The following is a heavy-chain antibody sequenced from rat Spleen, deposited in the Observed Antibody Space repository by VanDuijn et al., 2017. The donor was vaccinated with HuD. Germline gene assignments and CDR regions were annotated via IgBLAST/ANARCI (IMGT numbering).Heavy chain of an antibody. V-gene: IGHV5-19*01. CDR2: ISLSGGST. D-gene: IGHD1-12*03. CDR1: GFTFSHYG. J-gene: IGHJ3*01. CDR3: ARHYYYDGYWFAY. Sequence: EVQLVESGGGLVQPGRSLKLSCAASGFTFSHYGMHWIRQAPTRGLEWGASISLSGGSTSYRDSVKGRFTISRDNAKSTRYLQMDSLRSEDTATYYCARHYYYDGYWFAYWGRGTLVTVSS.